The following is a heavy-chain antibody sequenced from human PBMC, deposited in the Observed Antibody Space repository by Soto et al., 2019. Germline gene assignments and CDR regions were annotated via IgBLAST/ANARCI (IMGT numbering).Heavy chain of an antibody. D-gene: IGHD3-9*01. Sequence: GGSLRLSFAASGFTFSSYGMHWVRQAPGKGLEWVAVIWYDGSNKYYADSVKGRFTISRDNSKNTLYLQMNSLRAEDTAVYYCARGLRYFDWFPYGMDVWGQGTTVTVSS. CDR1: GFTFSSYG. CDR2: IWYDGSNK. J-gene: IGHJ6*02. CDR3: ARGLRYFDWFPYGMDV. V-gene: IGHV3-33*01.